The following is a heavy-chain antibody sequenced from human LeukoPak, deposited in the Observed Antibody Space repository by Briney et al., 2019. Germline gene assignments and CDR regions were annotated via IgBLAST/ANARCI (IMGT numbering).Heavy chain of an antibody. CDR2: IYSSGST. D-gene: IGHD5-12*01. J-gene: IGHJ3*02. Sequence: SETLSLTCTVSGGSINSGTYYWGWIRQPAGKGLEWIGRIYSSGSTNYNPSLKSRFTISVDMSKNQFSLKLSTLSAADTAVYYCARDLLHRGYAFDIWGQGTMVTVSS. V-gene: IGHV4-61*02. CDR3: ARDLLHRGYAFDI. CDR1: GGSINSGTYY.